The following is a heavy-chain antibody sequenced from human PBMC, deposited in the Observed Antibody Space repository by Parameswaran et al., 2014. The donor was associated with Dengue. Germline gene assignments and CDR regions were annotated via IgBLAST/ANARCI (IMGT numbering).Heavy chain of an antibody. V-gene: IGHV1-2*02. CDR3: ARGTGQCSSSTCFGHAEYFQH. Sequence: WVRQAPGQGLEWVGWINIDRGVTMTAQKFQGRVTVTRDMSISTAYMELSRLRSDDTAVYYCARGTGQCSSSTCFGHAEYFQHWGQGTLVTVSS. J-gene: IGHJ1*01. CDR2: INIDRGVT. D-gene: IGHD2-2*03.